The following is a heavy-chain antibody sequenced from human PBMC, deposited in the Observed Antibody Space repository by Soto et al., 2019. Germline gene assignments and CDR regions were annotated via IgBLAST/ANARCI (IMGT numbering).Heavy chain of an antibody. D-gene: IGHD7-27*01. CDR2: MSPKTGNT. Sequence: QVQLVQSGAEVKKPGASVKVSCKASGYTFTSYDINWVRQATGQRLEWIGWMSPKTGNTGYAQNFQGRVTXTRXPSISTDYMELSSLTSEDTAVYYCASGPPDWGFDFWGQGTLVPVSS. J-gene: IGHJ4*02. V-gene: IGHV1-8*01. CDR3: ASGPPDWGFDF. CDR1: GYTFTSYD.